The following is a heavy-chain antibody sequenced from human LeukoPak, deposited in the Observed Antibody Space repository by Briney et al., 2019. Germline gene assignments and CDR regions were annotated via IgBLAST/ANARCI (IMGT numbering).Heavy chain of an antibody. CDR1: GYSFTSYW. CDR2: ICPGDAGS. CDR3: ARRDSSGYYFRFDY. Sequence: GESLKISCKGSGYSFTSYWIGWVRQMPGKGLEWMGIICPGDAGSRYSPSFQGQVTISADKSISTAYLQWSSLKASDSAMYYCARRDSSGYYFRFDYWGRGTLVTVSS. J-gene: IGHJ4*02. V-gene: IGHV5-51*01. D-gene: IGHD3-22*01.